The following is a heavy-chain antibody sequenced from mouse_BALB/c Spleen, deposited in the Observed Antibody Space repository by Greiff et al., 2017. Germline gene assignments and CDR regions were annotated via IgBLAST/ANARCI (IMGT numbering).Heavy chain of an antibody. J-gene: IGHJ4*01. CDR3: ARSPGGNGIFDYAVGY. CDR2: ILPGSGST. CDR1: GYTFSSYW. V-gene: IGHV1-9*01. D-gene: IGHD1-1*01. Sequence: QVQLQQSGAELMKPGASVKISCKATGYTFSSYWIEWVKQRPGHGLEWIGEILPGSGSTNYNEKFKGKATFTADTSSNTAYMQLSSLTSEDSAVYDCARSPGGNGIFDYAVGYWGQGTSVTVSS.